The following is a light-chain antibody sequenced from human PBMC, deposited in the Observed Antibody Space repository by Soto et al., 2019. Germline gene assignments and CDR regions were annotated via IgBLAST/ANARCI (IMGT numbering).Light chain of an antibody. CDR3: QQYSSYPLT. CDR2: KAS. V-gene: IGKV1-5*03. Sequence: DIQMTQSPSTLSASVGDRVTITCRASQSISSWLAWYQQKPGKAPQLLIYKASFLESGVPSRFSGSGSETEFTLTIRSLQPDDFATYYCQQYSSYPLTFGRGNKVEIK. CDR1: QSISSW. J-gene: IGKJ4*01.